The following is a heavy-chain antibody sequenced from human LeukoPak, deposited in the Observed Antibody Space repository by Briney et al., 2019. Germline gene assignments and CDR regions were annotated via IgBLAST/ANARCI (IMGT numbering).Heavy chain of an antibody. CDR1: GYTFTGYY. Sequence: EASVKVSCKASGYTFTGYYMHWVRQAPGQGLEWMGWINPNSGGTNYAQKFQGRVTMTRDTSISTAYMELSRLRSDDTAVYYCARARADFLDTKYYFDYWGQGTLVTVSS. CDR3: ARARADFLDTKYYFDY. V-gene: IGHV1-2*02. CDR2: INPNSGGT. D-gene: IGHD3/OR15-3a*01. J-gene: IGHJ4*02.